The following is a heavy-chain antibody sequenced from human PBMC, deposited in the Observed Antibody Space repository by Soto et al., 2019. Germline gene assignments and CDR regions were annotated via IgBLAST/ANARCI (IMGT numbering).Heavy chain of an antibody. CDR3: ARHRVGYCSSTSCYTFDY. CDR1: GGSISSYH. V-gene: IGHV4-59*08. Sequence: SETLSLTCTVSGGSISSYHWSWIRQPPGKGLEWIGYIYYSGSTNYNPSLKSRVTISVDTSKNQFSLKLSSVTAADTAVYYCARHRVGYCSSTSCYTFDYWGQGTLVTV. CDR2: IYYSGST. J-gene: IGHJ4*02. D-gene: IGHD2-2*01.